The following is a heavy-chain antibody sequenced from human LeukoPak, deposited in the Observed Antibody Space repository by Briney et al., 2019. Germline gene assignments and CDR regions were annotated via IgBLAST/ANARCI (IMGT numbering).Heavy chain of an antibody. CDR1: GFTFSSYS. CDR3: ARESLDYYDSSGYFVY. D-gene: IGHD3-22*01. J-gene: IGHJ4*02. CDR2: ISSSSSYI. V-gene: IGHV3-21*01. Sequence: GGSLRLSCAPSGFTFSSYSMNWVRQAPGKGLEWVSSISSSSSYIYYADSVKGRFTISRDNAKNSLYLQMNSLRAEDTAVYYCARESLDYYDSSGYFVYWGQGTLVTVSS.